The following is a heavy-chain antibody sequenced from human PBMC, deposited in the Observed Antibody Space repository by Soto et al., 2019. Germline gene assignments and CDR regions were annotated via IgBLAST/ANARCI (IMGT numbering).Heavy chain of an antibody. CDR2: IKSKIDGGTS. V-gene: IGHV3-15*07. CDR1: GFTFSHAW. Sequence: EVQLVESGGGLVKPGGSLRLSCGASGFTFSHAWMNWVRQAPGKGLEWVGRIKSKIDGGTSDYAAPVKGRFSISRDDSKDTLFLKMNSLKTEDTAVYFCATRGHCSNGVCSYYYYGMDVWGLGTTVTVSS. D-gene: IGHD2-8*01. J-gene: IGHJ6*02. CDR3: ATRGHCSNGVCSYYYYGMDV.